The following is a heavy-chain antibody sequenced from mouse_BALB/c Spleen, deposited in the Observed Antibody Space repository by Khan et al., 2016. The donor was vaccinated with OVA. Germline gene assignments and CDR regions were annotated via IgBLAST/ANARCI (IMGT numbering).Heavy chain of an antibody. D-gene: IGHD2-14*01. CDR1: GFTFTSYG. V-gene: IGHV1S134*01. J-gene: IGHJ2*01. CDR2: IYPGNGYT. Sequence: VQLQQSGAELGRPGSSVKLSCKTSGFTFTSYGIKWVKQRPGQGLEWIGYIYPGNGYTVYNEKFQGKATLTSDTSSSTAYLQLRSLTSEDSAIYVCAAAYDRNYFDYWGQGTILTVSS. CDR3: AAAYDRNYFDY.